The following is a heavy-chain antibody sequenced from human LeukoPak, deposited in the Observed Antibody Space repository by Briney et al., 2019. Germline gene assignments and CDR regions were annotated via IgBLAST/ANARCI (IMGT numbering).Heavy chain of an antibody. D-gene: IGHD1-26*01. CDR3: ARDEVRAQWGIH. V-gene: IGHV4-39*07. Sequence: SETLSLTCTVSGGSISSSSYYWGWIRQPPGKGLEWIGSIYYSGSTYYNPSLKSRVTISVDTSKNQFSLKLSSVTAADTAVYYCARDEVRAQWGIHWGQGTLVTVSS. CDR2: IYYSGST. CDR1: GGSISSSSYY. J-gene: IGHJ4*02.